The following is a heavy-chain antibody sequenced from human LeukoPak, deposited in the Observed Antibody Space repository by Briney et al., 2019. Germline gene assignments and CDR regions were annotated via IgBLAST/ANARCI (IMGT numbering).Heavy chain of an antibody. CDR2: INHSGST. Sequence: PSETLSLTCAVYGGSFSGYYWSWIRQPPGKGLEWIGEINHSGSTNYNPSLKSRVTISVDTSKNQFSLKLSSVTAADTAVYYCAREQWVYSSGWYGQYYFDYWGQGTLVTVSS. CDR3: AREQWVYSSGWYGQYYFDY. D-gene: IGHD6-19*01. V-gene: IGHV4-34*01. CDR1: GGSFSGYY. J-gene: IGHJ4*02.